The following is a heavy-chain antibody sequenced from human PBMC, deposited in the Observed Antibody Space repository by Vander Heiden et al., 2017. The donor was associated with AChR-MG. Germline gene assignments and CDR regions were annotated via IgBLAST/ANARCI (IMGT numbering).Heavy chain of an antibody. J-gene: IGHJ4*02. CDR3: ARRGYYDGTSYYYY. D-gene: IGHD3-22*01. CDR2: INHTGST. CDR1: GGSFSSHY. V-gene: IGHV4-34*01. Sequence: QVQLQQWGAGLLTPSETLSLTFGVSGGSFSSHYWTWLRQPPGKGLEWIGEINHTGSTNRNPSLESRVTLSIDTSKKQFSLKLSSVTAADTAVYFCARRGYYDGTSYYYYWGQGTLVTVSS.